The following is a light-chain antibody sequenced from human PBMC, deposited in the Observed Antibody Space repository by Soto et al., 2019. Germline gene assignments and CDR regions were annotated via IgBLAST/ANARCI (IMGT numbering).Light chain of an antibody. CDR3: QQYYSYTPT. Sequence: AVRMSHSRSSLSSSTGDAVTITCLARQGISSYLAWDQQKPGKAPKLLIYAASTLQSGVPSRFSGSGSGTDFTLTLSCLQSEDFATYYCQQYYSYTPTFGQGTRWIS. CDR2: AAS. V-gene: IGKV1-8*01. CDR1: QGISSY. J-gene: IGKJ1*01.